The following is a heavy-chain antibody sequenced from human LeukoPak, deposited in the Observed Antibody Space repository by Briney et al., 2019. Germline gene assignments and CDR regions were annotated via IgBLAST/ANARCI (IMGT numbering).Heavy chain of an antibody. CDR1: GFTFSSRA. V-gene: IGHV3-21*01. J-gene: IGHJ4*02. Sequence: GGSLRLSCAASGFTFSSRAMSWVRQAPGKGLEWVSSISSSSSYIYYADSVKGRFTISRDNAKNSLYLQMNSLRAEDTAVYYCARVPRSSTSCLDYWGQGTLVTVSS. CDR3: ARVPRSSTSCLDY. CDR2: ISSSSSYI. D-gene: IGHD2-2*01.